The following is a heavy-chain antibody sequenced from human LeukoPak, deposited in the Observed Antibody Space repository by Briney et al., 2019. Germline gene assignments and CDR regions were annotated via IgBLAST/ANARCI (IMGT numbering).Heavy chain of an antibody. CDR3: ARGDWLPDY. Sequence: WASVKVSCKASGYTFTKYDINWVRQATGQGLEWMGWMNPNSGNTGYAQSFQGRVTITRNTSISTAYMELSSLRSEDTAVYYCARGDWLPDYWGQGTLVTVSS. V-gene: IGHV1-8*03. CDR2: MNPNSGNT. CDR1: GYTFTKYD. D-gene: IGHD3/OR15-3a*01. J-gene: IGHJ4*02.